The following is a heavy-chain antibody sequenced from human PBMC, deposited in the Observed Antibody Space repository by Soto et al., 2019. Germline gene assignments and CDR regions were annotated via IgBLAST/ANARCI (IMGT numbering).Heavy chain of an antibody. Sequence: GGSLRLSCAASGFTFSSYDMHWVRQATGKGLEWVSAIGTAGDTYYPGSVKGRFTISRENAKNSLYLQMNSLRAGDTAVYYCARAHGSGWPRTLEYWGQGTLVTVSS. J-gene: IGHJ4*02. CDR2: IGTAGDT. CDR3: ARAHGSGWPRTLEY. CDR1: GFTFSSYD. V-gene: IGHV3-13*01. D-gene: IGHD6-19*01.